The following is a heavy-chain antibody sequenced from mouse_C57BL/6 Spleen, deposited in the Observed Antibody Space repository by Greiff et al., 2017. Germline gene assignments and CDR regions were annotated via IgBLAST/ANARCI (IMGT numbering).Heavy chain of an antibody. CDR1: GYTFTDYY. V-gene: IGHV1-26*01. Sequence: VQLQQSGPELVKPGASVKISCKASGYTFTDYYMNWVKQSHGKSLEWIGDINPNNGGTSYNQKFKGKATLTVDKSSSTAYIELRSLTSEDSAVYYCARYGDRIYYDPYAMDYWGQGTSVTVSS. J-gene: IGHJ4*01. CDR3: ARYGDRIYYDPYAMDY. CDR2: INPNNGGT. D-gene: IGHD2-4*01.